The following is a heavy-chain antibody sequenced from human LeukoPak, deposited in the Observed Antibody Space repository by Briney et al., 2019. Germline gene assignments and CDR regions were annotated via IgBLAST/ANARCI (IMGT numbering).Heavy chain of an antibody. D-gene: IGHD2-2*01. CDR2: INDRGIAT. CDR3: AKVNWCSASCADA. CDR1: GFTFSNYA. J-gene: IGHJ4*02. Sequence: GGSLRLSCAASGFTFSNYAMSWVRQAPGKGLEWVSTINDRGIATYYADSVKGRFTISRDNSKNMLSLQMNSLRAEDTAVYYCAKVNWCSASCADAWGQGTLVTVSS. V-gene: IGHV3-23*01.